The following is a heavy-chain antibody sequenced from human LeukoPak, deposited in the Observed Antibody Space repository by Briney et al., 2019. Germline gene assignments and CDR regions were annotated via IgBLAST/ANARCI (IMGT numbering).Heavy chain of an antibody. CDR2: ISSSSSTI. CDR1: GFTFSSYS. V-gene: IGHV3-48*04. CDR3: ARGGISGNTYWFDP. D-gene: IGHD1/OR15-1a*01. J-gene: IGHJ5*02. Sequence: GGSLRLSCTASGFTFSSYSRNWVRQAPGKGLEWVSYISSSSSTIYYADSLKGRFTSSRDNAKNSLYLQMNSLRAEDTAVYYCARGGISGNTYWFDPWGQGTLVTVSS.